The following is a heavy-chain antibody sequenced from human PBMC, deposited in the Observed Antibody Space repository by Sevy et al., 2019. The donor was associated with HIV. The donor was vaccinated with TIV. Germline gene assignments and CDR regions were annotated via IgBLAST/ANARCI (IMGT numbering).Heavy chain of an antibody. V-gene: IGHV1-18*01. J-gene: IGHJ6*02. D-gene: IGHD2-2*01. CDR3: ARDRLVVPADHFYYYGMDV. Sequence: ASVKVSCKASGYTFTTYAITWVRQAPGEGLEWMGWISAYNGNTNYAQKLQGRVTMTTDTSTSTAYMELRSLRSDDTAVYYCARDRLVVPADHFYYYGMDVWGQGTTVTVSS. CDR1: GYTFTTYA. CDR2: ISAYNGNT.